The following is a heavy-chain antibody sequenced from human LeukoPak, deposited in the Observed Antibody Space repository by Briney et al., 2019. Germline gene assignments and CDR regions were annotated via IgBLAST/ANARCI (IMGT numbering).Heavy chain of an antibody. CDR1: GDSISSNSYY. D-gene: IGHD7-27*01. CDR3: ASWAGDHFDY. Sequence: PSETLSLTCTVSGDSISSNSYYWVWIRQPPGKGLEWIGTFYYSGSTYNNPSLKSRVTISVDTSKNQFSLNLSSVTAADTAVYYCASWAGDHFDYWGQGTLVTVSS. V-gene: IGHV4-39*01. J-gene: IGHJ4*02. CDR2: FYYSGST.